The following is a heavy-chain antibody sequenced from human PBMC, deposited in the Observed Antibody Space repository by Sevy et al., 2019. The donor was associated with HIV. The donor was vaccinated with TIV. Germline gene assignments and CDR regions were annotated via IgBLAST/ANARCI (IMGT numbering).Heavy chain of an antibody. Sequence: GGSLRLSCAASGFTFSNYAMNWVRQAPGKGLEWVSTIFRSGGVTYYADSVKGRCTISRDNFKNTLNLQMHSLRAEDTAVYYCAGGRYDSSGSSDAFDIWGQGTMVTVSS. CDR2: IFRSGGVT. CDR1: GFTFSNYA. CDR3: AGGRYDSSGSSDAFDI. J-gene: IGHJ3*02. V-gene: IGHV3-23*01. D-gene: IGHD3-22*01.